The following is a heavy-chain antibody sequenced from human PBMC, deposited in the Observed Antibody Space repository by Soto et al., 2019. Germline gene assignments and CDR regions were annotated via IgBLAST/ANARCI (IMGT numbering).Heavy chain of an antibody. J-gene: IGHJ4*02. V-gene: IGHV3-23*01. D-gene: IGHD3-16*01. CDR3: AKIGLIIGCDY. CDR2: IGGSGVTT. Sequence: EVDLLESGGDLVQPGGSLRLSCAASGFTFSDYGMTWVRQAPGKGLEWVSSIGGSGVTTYYADSVKGRFTISRDNSKNTLYLQISSLRADDTAVYYCAKIGLIIGCDYCGQGTLVTVSS. CDR1: GFTFSDYG.